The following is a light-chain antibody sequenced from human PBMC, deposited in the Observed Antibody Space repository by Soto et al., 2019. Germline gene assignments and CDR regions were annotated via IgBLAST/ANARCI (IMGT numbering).Light chain of an antibody. CDR3: SSYTSSSTS. CDR2: DVC. CDR1: SSDVGGYNY. Sequence: QSALTQPASVSGSPGQSITISCTGTSSDVGGYNYVSWYQQHPGKAPKLMIYDVCNRPSGVSNRFSGSKSGNTASLTISGLQAEDEADYYCSSYTSSSTSFGGGTKLIVL. V-gene: IGLV2-14*01. J-gene: IGLJ2*01.